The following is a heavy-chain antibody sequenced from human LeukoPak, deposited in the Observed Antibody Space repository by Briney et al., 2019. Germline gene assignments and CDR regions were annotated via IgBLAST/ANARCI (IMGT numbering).Heavy chain of an antibody. CDR1: GFTFSDSY. J-gene: IGHJ4*02. D-gene: IGHD1-14*01. CDR2: ISRGGSTI. V-gene: IGHV3-11*04. Sequence: GGSLRLSCAASGFTFSDSYMTWIRQAPGKGLEWVSYISRGGSTIYYADSVKGRFTISRDNARNSLYLQMNSLRAEDTAVYYCARNQRRLDYWGQGTLVTVSS. CDR3: ARNQRRLDY.